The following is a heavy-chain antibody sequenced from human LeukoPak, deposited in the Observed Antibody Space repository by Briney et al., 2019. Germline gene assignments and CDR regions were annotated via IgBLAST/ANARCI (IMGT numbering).Heavy chain of an antibody. CDR2: INHSGST. CDR3: ARGRAFGVAT. Sequence: SETLSLTCTVSGGSISSYYWSWIRQPPGKGLEWIGEINHSGSTNYNPSLKSRVTISVDTSKNQFSLKLSSVTAADTAVYYCARGRAFGVATWGQGTLVTVSS. J-gene: IGHJ5*02. D-gene: IGHD3-3*01. CDR1: GGSISSYY. V-gene: IGHV4-34*01.